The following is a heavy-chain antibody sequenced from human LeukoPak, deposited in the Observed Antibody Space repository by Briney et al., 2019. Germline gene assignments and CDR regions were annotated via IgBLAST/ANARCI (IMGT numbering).Heavy chain of an antibody. D-gene: IGHD5-24*01. Sequence: ASVKVSCKASGGMFSSYVITWVRQAPGQGLERMGGILPIIGATDYAQKFQGRVTITADNSTTTAYMELSSLRSDDTAVYFCARSRGAFEIWGQGTVVTVSS. CDR1: GGMFSSYV. CDR2: ILPIIGAT. V-gene: IGHV1-69*06. J-gene: IGHJ3*02. CDR3: ARSRGAFEI.